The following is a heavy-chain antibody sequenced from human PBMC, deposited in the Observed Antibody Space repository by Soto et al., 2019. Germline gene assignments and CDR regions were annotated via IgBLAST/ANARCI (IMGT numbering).Heavy chain of an antibody. V-gene: IGHV3-30-3*01. CDR1: GFTFSSYA. CDR2: ISYDGSNK. J-gene: IGHJ4*02. Sequence: QVQLVESGGGVVQPGRSLRLSCAASGFTFSSYAMHWVRQAPGKGLEWVAVISYDGSNKYYADSVKGRFTISRDNSKNTLYLQMNSLRAEDTAVYYCARGRNIAVPGTGYWGQGTLVTVSS. CDR3: ARGRNIAVPGTGY. D-gene: IGHD6-19*01.